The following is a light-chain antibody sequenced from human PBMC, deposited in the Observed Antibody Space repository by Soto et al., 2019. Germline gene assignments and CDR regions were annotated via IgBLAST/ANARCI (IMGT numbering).Light chain of an antibody. CDR3: QAWDISTVV. J-gene: IGLJ2*01. CDR1: KLGDKY. V-gene: IGLV3-1*01. CDR2: QDS. Sequence: SYELTQPPSVSVSPGQTASITCSGDKLGDKYACWYQQKQGQSPVLVIYQDSKRPSGIPERFSGSNSGNTATLTISGTQAMDEADYYCQAWDISTVVFGGGTKLTFL.